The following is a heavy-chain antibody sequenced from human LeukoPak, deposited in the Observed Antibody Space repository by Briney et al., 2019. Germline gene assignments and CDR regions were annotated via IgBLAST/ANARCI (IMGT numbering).Heavy chain of an antibody. V-gene: IGHV3-30-3*01. Sequence: GRSLRLSCAASGFTFSSYAMHWVRQAPGKGLEWVAVISYDGSNKYYADSVKGRFTFSRDNSKNTLYLQMNSLRAEDTAVYYCARVKYSGSYYFDYWGQGTLVTVSS. J-gene: IGHJ4*02. CDR1: GFTFSSYA. CDR2: ISYDGSNK. D-gene: IGHD1-26*01. CDR3: ARVKYSGSYYFDY.